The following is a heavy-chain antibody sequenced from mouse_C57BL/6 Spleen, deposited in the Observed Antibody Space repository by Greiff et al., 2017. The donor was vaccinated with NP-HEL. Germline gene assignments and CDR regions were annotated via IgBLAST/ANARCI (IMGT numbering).Heavy chain of an antibody. CDR2: INPGSGGT. CDR1: GYAFTNYL. J-gene: IGHJ4*01. CDR3: ARYDGYYENYAMDY. Sequence: VQLVESGAELVRPGTSVKVSCKASGYAFTNYLIEWVKQRPGQGLEWIGVINPGSGGTNYNEKFKGKATLTADKSSSTAYMQLSSLTSEDSAVYFCARYDGYYENYAMDYWGQGTSVTVSS. D-gene: IGHD2-3*01. V-gene: IGHV1-54*01.